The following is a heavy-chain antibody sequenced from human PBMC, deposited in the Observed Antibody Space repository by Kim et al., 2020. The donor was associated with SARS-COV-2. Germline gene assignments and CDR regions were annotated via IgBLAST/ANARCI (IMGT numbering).Heavy chain of an antibody. V-gene: IGHV4-39*01. Sequence: SETLSLTCTVSGGSISSSSYYWGWIRQPPGKGLEWIGSIYYSGSTYYNPSLKSRVTISVDTSKNQFSLKLSSVTAADTAVYYCARHRSSTDHRAHAFDIWGQGTMVTVSS. J-gene: IGHJ3*02. D-gene: IGHD6-13*01. CDR1: GGSISSSSYY. CDR3: ARHRSSTDHRAHAFDI. CDR2: IYYSGST.